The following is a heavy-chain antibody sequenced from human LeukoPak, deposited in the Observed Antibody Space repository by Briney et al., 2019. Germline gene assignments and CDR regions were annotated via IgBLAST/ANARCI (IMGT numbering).Heavy chain of an antibody. CDR3: ARESWEHYDSGAQNWFDP. J-gene: IGHJ5*02. V-gene: IGHV1-2*02. Sequence: ASVKVSCKASGYTFTGYYMHWVRQAPGQGLEWMGWINPNSGGTNYAQKFQGRVTMNRDTSISTAYMELSRLRSDDTAVYYCARESWEHYDSGAQNWFDPWGQGTLVTVSS. D-gene: IGHD3-3*01. CDR2: INPNSGGT. CDR1: GYTFTGYY.